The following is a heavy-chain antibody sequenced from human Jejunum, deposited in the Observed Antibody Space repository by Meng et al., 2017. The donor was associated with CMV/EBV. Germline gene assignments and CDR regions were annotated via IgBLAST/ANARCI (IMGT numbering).Heavy chain of an antibody. J-gene: IGHJ5*02. V-gene: IGHV1-2*06. CDR2: INPNSGGT. Sequence: ASGYTFTEHYIHWGRQAPGQGLEWMGRINPNSGGTNYAQKFRGRVTMTRDSTAYMEMTRLTYDDTAVYYCARTPASYGSGGWRLDLWGQGTLVTVSS. D-gene: IGHD3-10*01. CDR1: GYTFTEHY. CDR3: ARTPASYGSGGWRLDL.